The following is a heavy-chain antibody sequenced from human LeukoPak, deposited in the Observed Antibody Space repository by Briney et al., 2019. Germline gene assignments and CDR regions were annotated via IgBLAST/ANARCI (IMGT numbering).Heavy chain of an antibody. D-gene: IGHD2-15*01. V-gene: IGHV3-33*01. CDR3: ARDIYCSEGSCLFYGMDV. J-gene: IGHJ6*02. Sequence: GGSLRLSCAASGFTFSTYGMHWVRQPPGKGLEWVAIIWYDGSNKNYTDSVKGRFTISRDNSRDTLYLQMNSLRAEDTAVYYCARDIYCSEGSCLFYGMDVWGQGTTVTVPS. CDR2: IWYDGSNK. CDR1: GFTFSTYG.